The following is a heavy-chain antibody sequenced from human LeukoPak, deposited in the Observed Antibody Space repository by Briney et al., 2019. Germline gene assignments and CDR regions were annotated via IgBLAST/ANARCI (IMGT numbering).Heavy chain of an antibody. V-gene: IGHV3-30*18. CDR3: AKDSSGWYGAPYYFDC. CDR2: ISYDGSNK. J-gene: IGHJ4*02. Sequence: GGSLRLSCAASVFTFSSYGMHWVRQAPAKGLEWVAVISYDGSNKYYADSVKGRFTISRDNSKNTLYLQMNSLRAEDTAVYYCAKDSSGWYGAPYYFDCWGEGTLVTVSS. D-gene: IGHD6-19*01. CDR1: VFTFSSYG.